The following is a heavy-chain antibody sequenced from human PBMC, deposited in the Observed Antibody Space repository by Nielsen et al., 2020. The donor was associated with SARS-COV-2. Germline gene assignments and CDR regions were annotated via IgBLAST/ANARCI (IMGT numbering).Heavy chain of an antibody. Sequence: VKVSCKASGFTFTSSAVQWVRQARGQRLEWIGWIVVGSGNTNYAQKFQERVTITRDMSTSTAYMELSSLRSEDTAVYYCAADPTGTTDYYFDYWGQGTLVTVSS. J-gene: IGHJ4*02. D-gene: IGHD1-7*01. CDR2: IVVGSGNT. V-gene: IGHV1-58*01. CDR1: GFTFTSSA. CDR3: AADPTGTTDYYFDY.